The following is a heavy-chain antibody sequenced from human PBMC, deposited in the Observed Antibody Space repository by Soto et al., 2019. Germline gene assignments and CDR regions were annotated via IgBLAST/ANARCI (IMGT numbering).Heavy chain of an antibody. CDR1: GYTFTSYY. V-gene: IGHV3-53*01. Sequence: SCKASGYTFTSYYMSWVRQAPGKGLEWVSVIYSGGSTYYIDSVKGRFSISRDISKNTLYLQMNSLRAEDTAVYYCHGYGYWGQGTLVTVSS. CDR2: IYSGGST. CDR3: HGYGY. D-gene: IGHD5-12*01. J-gene: IGHJ4*02.